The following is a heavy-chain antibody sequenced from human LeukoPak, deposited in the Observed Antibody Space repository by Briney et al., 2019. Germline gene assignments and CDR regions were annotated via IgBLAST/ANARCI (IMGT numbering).Heavy chain of an antibody. CDR3: ARDRYGDYEGYFDY. Sequence: ASVKVSCKASGYTFTGYYMHWVRQAPGQGLEWMGWINPNSGGTNYAQKFQGRVTMTRDTSISTAYMELSRLRSDDTAVYYCARDRYGDYEGYFDYWAREPWSPSPQ. CDR1: GYTFTGYY. V-gene: IGHV1-2*02. D-gene: IGHD4-17*01. CDR2: INPNSGGT. J-gene: IGHJ4*02.